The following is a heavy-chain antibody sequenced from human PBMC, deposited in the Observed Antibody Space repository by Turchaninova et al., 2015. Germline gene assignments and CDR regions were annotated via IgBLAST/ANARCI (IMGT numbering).Heavy chain of an antibody. D-gene: IGHD3-3*01. CDR1: GYTFTSYG. V-gene: IGHV1-18*01. J-gene: IGHJ4*02. Sequence: QVQLVQSGAEVKKPGASVKVSCKASGYTFTSYGISWVRQAPGQGLEWMGWISAYNGNTNYAQKLQGRVTMTTDTSTITAYMELRSLRSDDTAVYYCARVLKPPRYYDFWSGSPSYFDYWGQGTLVTVSS. CDR2: ISAYNGNT. CDR3: ARVLKPPRYYDFWSGSPSYFDY.